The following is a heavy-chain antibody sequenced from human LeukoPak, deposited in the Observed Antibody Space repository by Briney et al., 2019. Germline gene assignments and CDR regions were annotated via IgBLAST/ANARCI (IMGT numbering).Heavy chain of an antibody. CDR3: AKGYYGSGSCGWFDY. J-gene: IGHJ4*02. V-gene: IGHV3-23*01. CDR2: ISGSGDRT. D-gene: IGHD3-10*01. Sequence: GGSLRLSCAASGSTFSSSAMSWVRQAPGKGLEWVSTISGSGDRTYYADSVKGRFTISRDNSKNTLFLHMNSLRAEDTAVYSCAKGYYGSGSCGWFDYWGQGTLVTVSS. CDR1: GSTFSSSA.